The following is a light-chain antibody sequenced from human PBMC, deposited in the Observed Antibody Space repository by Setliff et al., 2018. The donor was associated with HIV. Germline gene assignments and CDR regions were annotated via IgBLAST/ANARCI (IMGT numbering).Light chain of an antibody. V-gene: IGLV1-40*01. CDR3: QSYDGSLGV. Sequence: QSVLAQPPSVSGAPGQRVTISCTGSSSNIGAGYDVHWYQQLPETAPKVLIYGNNNRPSGVPDSFSGSKSGTSASLVITGLQAEDEADYYCQSYDGSLGVFGTGTKVTVL. J-gene: IGLJ1*01. CDR1: SSNIGAGYD. CDR2: GNN.